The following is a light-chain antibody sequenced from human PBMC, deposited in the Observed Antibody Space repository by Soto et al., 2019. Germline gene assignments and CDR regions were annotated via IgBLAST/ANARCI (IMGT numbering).Light chain of an antibody. CDR3: QQYNSYPLT. Sequence: DIQMTQSPSTLSASVGDRVTLTCRASQSISSWLAWYQQKPGKAPNLLIYKASSLESGVPSRFIGSGSGTELALTISSLQSDDFATYSGQQYNSYPLTLGGGTKGEIK. V-gene: IGKV1-5*03. J-gene: IGKJ4*01. CDR2: KAS. CDR1: QSISSW.